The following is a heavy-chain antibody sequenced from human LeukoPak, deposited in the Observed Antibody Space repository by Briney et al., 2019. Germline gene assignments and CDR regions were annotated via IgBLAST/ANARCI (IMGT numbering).Heavy chain of an antibody. D-gene: IGHD3-10*01. CDR3: ARANYYGSGSYYNDFDY. V-gene: IGHV4-34*01. Sequence: SETLSLTCPVSGGSISSYSWSWIRQPPGKGLEWIGEINHSGSTNYNPSLKSRVTISVDTSKNQFSLKLSSVTAADTAVYYCARANYYGSGSYYNDFDYWGQGTLVTVSS. J-gene: IGHJ4*02. CDR2: INHSGST. CDR1: GGSISSYS.